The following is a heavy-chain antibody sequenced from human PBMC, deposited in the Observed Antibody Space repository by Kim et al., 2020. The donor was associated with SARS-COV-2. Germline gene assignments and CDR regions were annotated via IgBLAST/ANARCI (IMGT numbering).Heavy chain of an antibody. CDR3: AGSPSVPVNWFDP. D-gene: IGHD2-2*01. V-gene: IGHV4-39*01. Sequence: SSPSIRRRVTISVDTSKNRFSLRLTSVTAADMAVYYCAGSPSVPVNWFDPWGQGTLVTVSS. J-gene: IGHJ5*02.